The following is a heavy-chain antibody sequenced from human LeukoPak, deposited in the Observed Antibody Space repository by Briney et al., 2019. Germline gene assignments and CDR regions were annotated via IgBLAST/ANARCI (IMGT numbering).Heavy chain of an antibody. CDR3: AAGGYYSFLVS. CDR2: ISPDSGDT. D-gene: IGHD3-10*01. V-gene: IGHV1-2*02. Sequence: ASVKVSCKASAPTFTAYYFHWVPQAPGQGLEWMGWISPDSGDTNFAQKFQGRVTMTRDTSIRTVYMELSRLRSDDTAIYYCAAGGYYSFLVSWGQGTLVTVSS. CDR1: APTFTAYY. J-gene: IGHJ5*02.